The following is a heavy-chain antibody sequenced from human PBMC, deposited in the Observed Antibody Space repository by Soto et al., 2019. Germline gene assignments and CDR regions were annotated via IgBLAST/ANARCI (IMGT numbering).Heavy chain of an antibody. CDR2: ISGSGGST. CDR1: GFTFSSYA. J-gene: IGHJ4*02. D-gene: IGHD3-3*01. CDR3: AKGQLRFLEGRVDY. V-gene: IGHV3-23*01. Sequence: LRLSCAASGFTFSSYAMSWVRQAPGKGLEWVSAISGSGGSTYYADSVKGRFTISRDNSKNTLYLQMNSLRAEDTAVYYCAKGQLRFLEGRVDYWGQGTLVTVSS.